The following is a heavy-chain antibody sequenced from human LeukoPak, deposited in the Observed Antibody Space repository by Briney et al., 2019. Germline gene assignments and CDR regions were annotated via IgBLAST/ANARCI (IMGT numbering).Heavy chain of an antibody. Sequence: ASVKVSCKASGYTFTNYAMNWVRQAPGQGLEWMGWIHPSTGNPAYAQGFTGRFVFPLDTSVSTTYMEISSLKAEDTAVYFCARAFQSLGGLSLPDYWGQGTLVTVSS. D-gene: IGHD3-16*02. CDR2: IHPSTGNP. V-gene: IGHV7-4-1*02. CDR3: ARAFQSLGGLSLPDY. J-gene: IGHJ4*02. CDR1: GYTFTNYA.